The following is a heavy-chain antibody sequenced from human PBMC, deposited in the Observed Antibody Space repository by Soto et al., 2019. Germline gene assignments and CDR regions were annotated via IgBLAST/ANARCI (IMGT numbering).Heavy chain of an antibody. Sequence: ASVKVSCKASGYTFTSYDINWVRQATGQGLEWMGWMNPNSGNTGYAQKFQGRVTMTRNTSISTAYMELSSLRSEDTAVYYCARSRVPAARLLRYYYYYGMDVWAQGTTVTVSS. V-gene: IGHV1-8*01. CDR1: GYTFTSYD. CDR3: ARSRVPAARLLRYYYYYGMDV. J-gene: IGHJ6*02. D-gene: IGHD2-2*01. CDR2: MNPNSGNT.